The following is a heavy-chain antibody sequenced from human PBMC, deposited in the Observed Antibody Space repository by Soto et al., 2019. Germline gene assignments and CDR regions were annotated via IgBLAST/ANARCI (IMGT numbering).Heavy chain of an antibody. CDR3: ARDLGITGTYYYYYGMDV. CDR2: IYYSGST. V-gene: IGHV4-61*01. D-gene: IGHD1-20*01. CDR1: GGSVSSGSYY. J-gene: IGHJ6*04. Sequence: PSETLSLTCTVSGGSVSSGSYYWSWIRQPPGKGLEWIGYIYYSGSTNYNPSLKSRVTISADTSKNQFSLKLSSVTAAGTAVYSCARDLGITGTYYYYYGMDVWGKGTTVTVSS.